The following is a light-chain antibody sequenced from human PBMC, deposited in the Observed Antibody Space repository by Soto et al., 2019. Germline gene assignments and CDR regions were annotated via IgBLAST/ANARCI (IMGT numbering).Light chain of an antibody. J-gene: IGKJ5*01. Sequence: IQLTQSPSSLSASVGDRFTITFRASQAIRNDLAWYQQKPGKAPKLLIYSASTLQSGVPSRFSGGFSGTEFTLTISSLQPEDFATYYCQQLYRYPITFGQGTRLEIK. CDR3: QQLYRYPIT. V-gene: IGKV1-17*01. CDR2: SAS. CDR1: QAIRND.